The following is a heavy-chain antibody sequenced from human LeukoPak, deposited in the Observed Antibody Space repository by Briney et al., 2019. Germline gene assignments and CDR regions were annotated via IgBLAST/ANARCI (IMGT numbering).Heavy chain of an antibody. CDR2: INHSGST. CDR3: ARRDALWFRGPGREGHNWFGP. D-gene: IGHD3-10*01. V-gene: IGHV4-34*01. CDR1: GGSFSGYY. J-gene: IGHJ5*02. Sequence: SETLSLTCAVSGGSFSGYYWSWIRQPPGKGLEWIGEINHSGSTNYNPSLKSRVTISVDTSKNQFSLKLSSVTAADTAVYYCARRDALWFRGPGREGHNWFGPWGQGTLVTVSS.